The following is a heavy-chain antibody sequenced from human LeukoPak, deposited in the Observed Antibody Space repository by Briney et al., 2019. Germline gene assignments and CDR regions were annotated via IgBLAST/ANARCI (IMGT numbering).Heavy chain of an antibody. J-gene: IGHJ3*02. CDR2: IGTAGDT. D-gene: IGHD1-1*01. Sequence: GGSLRLSCAASGFTFSSYDMHWVRQATGKGLEWVSAIGTAGDTYYPGSVKGRFTISRENAKNSLYLQMNSLRAGDTAVYYCARLGNDGGGAFDIWGQGTMVTVSS. CDR3: ARLGNDGGGAFDI. V-gene: IGHV3-13*01. CDR1: GFTFSSYD.